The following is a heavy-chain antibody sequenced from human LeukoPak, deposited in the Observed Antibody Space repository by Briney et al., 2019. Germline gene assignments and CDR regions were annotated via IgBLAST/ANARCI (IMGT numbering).Heavy chain of an antibody. CDR3: ARLVESGSYGYYYFDY. D-gene: IGHD3-10*01. CDR1: GFTFSSYS. V-gene: IGHV3-21*01. CDR2: ISSSSSYI. J-gene: IGHJ4*02. Sequence: PGGSLRLSCAASGFTFSSYSMNWVRQAPGKGLEWVSSISSSSSYIYYAYSVKGRFTISRDNAKNSLYLQMNSRRGEDTAVYYCARLVESGSYGYYYFDYWGQGTLVSVSS.